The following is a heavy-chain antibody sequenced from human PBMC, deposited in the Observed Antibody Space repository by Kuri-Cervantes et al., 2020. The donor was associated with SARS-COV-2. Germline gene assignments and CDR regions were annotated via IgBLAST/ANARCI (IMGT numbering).Heavy chain of an antibody. V-gene: IGHV3-74*01. D-gene: IGHD1-26*01. Sequence: GESLKISCAASGFTFSSYWMSWVRQAPGKGLEWVSRINSDGSSTVYADSVKGRFTISRDNAKNTLYLQMNSLRAEDTAVYYCARVGSQWELRGNYYYGMDVWGQGTTVTVSS. J-gene: IGHJ6*02. CDR2: INSDGSST. CDR1: GFTFSSYW. CDR3: ARVGSQWELRGNYYYGMDV.